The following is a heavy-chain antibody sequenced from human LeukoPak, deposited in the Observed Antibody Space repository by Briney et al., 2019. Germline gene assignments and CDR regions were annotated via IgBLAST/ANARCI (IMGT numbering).Heavy chain of an antibody. V-gene: IGHV1-2*02. CDR3: ARVGVDIKPGIVVVPAGNFDY. CDR1: GYTFTGYY. J-gene: IGHJ4*02. Sequence: ASVKVSCKASGYTFTGYYMHWVRQAPGQGLEWMGWINPNSGGTNYAQKFQGRVTMTRDTSISTAYMELSRLRSDDAAVYYCARVGVDIKPGIVVVPAGNFDYWGQGTLVTVSS. D-gene: IGHD2-2*01. CDR2: INPNSGGT.